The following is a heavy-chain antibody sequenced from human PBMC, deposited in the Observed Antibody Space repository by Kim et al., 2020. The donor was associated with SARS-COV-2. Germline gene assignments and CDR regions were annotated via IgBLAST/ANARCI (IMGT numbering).Heavy chain of an antibody. J-gene: IGHJ6*02. CDR2: ISWNSGSI. D-gene: IGHD3-22*01. CDR3: AKDTNYDSSGYKVYGMDV. CDR1: GFTFDDYA. V-gene: IGHV3-9*01. Sequence: GGSLRLSCAASGFTFDDYAMHWVRQAPGKGLEWVSGISWNSGSIGYADSVKGRFTISRDNAKNSLYLQMNSLRAEDTALYYCAKDTNYDSSGYKVYGMDVWGQGTTVTVSS.